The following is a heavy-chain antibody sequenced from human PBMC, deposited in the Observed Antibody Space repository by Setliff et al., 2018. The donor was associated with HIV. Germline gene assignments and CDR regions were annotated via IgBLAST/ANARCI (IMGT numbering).Heavy chain of an antibody. CDR2: ISPYDLSE. Sequence: ASVKVSCKGSGYTFIDYFIHWVRQAPGQGPEWMGWISPYDLSERTSQRFRGRVTMTRDTSINAAYLDLSGLTSDDTAVYYCARQFSNSFDSWGQGTLVTVSS. J-gene: IGHJ4*02. CDR1: GYTFIDYF. D-gene: IGHD7-27*01. V-gene: IGHV1-2*02. CDR3: ARQFSNSFDS.